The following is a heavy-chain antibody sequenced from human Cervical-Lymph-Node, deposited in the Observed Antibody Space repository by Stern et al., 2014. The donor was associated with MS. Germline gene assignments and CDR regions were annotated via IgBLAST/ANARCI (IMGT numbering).Heavy chain of an antibody. V-gene: IGHV4-34*01. Sequence: QVQLQQWGAGLLKPSETLSLTCAVSDGPFSGYYWNWIRQPPGKGLEWIGAIYHSGSTIYNPSLKSRVTISVDTSKNQLSLKLSSVTAADTAIYYCAGEKAVGALGLTDLWGQGTLVTVSS. D-gene: IGHD1-26*01. CDR2: IYHSGST. J-gene: IGHJ5*02. CDR1: DGPFSGYY. CDR3: AGEKAVGALGLTDL.